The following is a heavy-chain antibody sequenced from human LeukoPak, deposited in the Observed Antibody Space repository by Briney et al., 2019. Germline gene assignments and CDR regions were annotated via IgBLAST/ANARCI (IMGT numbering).Heavy chain of an antibody. J-gene: IGHJ4*02. D-gene: IGHD3-22*01. CDR3: ARVLSVVVITYSFDY. Sequence: SETLSLTCTVSGGSISSSSYYWGWIRQPPGKGLEWIVSIYYSGSTYYNPSLKSRVTISVDTSKNQFSLKLSSVTAADTAVYYCARVLSVVVITYSFDYWGQGTLVTVSS. V-gene: IGHV4-39*07. CDR2: IYYSGST. CDR1: GGSISSSSYY.